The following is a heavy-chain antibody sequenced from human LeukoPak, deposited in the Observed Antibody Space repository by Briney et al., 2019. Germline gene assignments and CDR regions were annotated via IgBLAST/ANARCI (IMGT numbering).Heavy chain of an antibody. D-gene: IGHD3-9*01. Sequence: GGSLRLSCAASGLTVSSNYMSWVRQAPGKGLEWVSVIYSGGTTYYADSVKGRSTISRDTSKNTVYLQMDSLRAEDTAVYHCARGTTDILTGYYYYGMDVWGQGTTVTVSS. CDR3: ARGTTDILTGYYYYGMDV. CDR2: IYSGGTT. J-gene: IGHJ6*02. V-gene: IGHV3-53*01. CDR1: GLTVSSNY.